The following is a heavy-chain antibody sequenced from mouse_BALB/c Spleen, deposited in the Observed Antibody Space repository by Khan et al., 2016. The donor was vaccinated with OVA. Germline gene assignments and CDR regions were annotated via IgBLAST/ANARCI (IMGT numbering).Heavy chain of an antibody. CDR2: ISYSGNT. Sequence: EVQLVESGPGLVKPSQSLSLTCTVTGYSITCDYAWNWIRQFPGNKLEWMGYISYSGNTNSNPSLKSRISITRDTSKNQFFLQLNSVTTEDTATYYCARVYGGDFDYWGQGTTLTVSS. D-gene: IGHD1-1*01. CDR3: ARVYGGDFDY. CDR1: GYSITCDYA. J-gene: IGHJ2*01. V-gene: IGHV3-2*02.